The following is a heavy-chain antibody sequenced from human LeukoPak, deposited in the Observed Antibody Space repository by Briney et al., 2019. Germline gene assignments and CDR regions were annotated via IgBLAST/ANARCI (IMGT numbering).Heavy chain of an antibody. CDR2: ISYDGSYK. V-gene: IGHV3-30*18. J-gene: IGHJ4*02. CDR1: EFTFRTYG. D-gene: IGHD6-19*01. CDR3: AKDRYSSLNEIDY. Sequence: GSLRLSCAASEFTFRTYGMHWVRQAPGKGLEWVAVISYDGSYKFYADSVKGRFTISRDNSKSTLYLQTNSLRAEDTAIYYCAKDRYSSLNEIDYWGQGTLVTVSS.